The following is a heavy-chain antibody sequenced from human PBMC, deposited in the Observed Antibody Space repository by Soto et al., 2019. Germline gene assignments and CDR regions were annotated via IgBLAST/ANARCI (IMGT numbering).Heavy chain of an antibody. J-gene: IGHJ4*02. D-gene: IGHD4-17*01. CDR1: GFTFNNYA. CDR3: AKALQDCDYILPADH. CDR2: ISASGRST. V-gene: IGHV3-23*01. Sequence: EVQVLESGGGSVHPGGSLRLSCAASGFTFNNYAMSWVRQAPGKGLEWVSGISASGRSTYYADSVKGRFTISRDNSKNKLYLQMKSLRVEDTSVYHCAKALQDCDYILPADHWGQGNLVTVSS.